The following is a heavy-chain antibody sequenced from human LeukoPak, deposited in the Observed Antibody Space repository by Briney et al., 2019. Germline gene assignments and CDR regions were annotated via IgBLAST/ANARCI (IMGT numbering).Heavy chain of an antibody. Sequence: SETLSLTCAVYGGSFSGYYWSWIRQPPGKGLEWIGEINHSGSTTYNPSLKSRVTISVDTSKNQFSLKLSSVTAADTAVYYCARHQRYSYGGAYNWFDPWGQGTLVTVSS. D-gene: IGHD5-18*01. J-gene: IGHJ5*02. V-gene: IGHV4-34*01. CDR1: GGSFSGYY. CDR3: ARHQRYSYGGAYNWFDP. CDR2: INHSGST.